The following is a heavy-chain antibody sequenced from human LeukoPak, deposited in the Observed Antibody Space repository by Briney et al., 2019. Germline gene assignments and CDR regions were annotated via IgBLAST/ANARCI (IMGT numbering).Heavy chain of an antibody. V-gene: IGHV4-59*01. CDR3: ARLQEGAFDI. CDR2: IYYSGST. J-gene: IGHJ3*02. CDR1: GGSISSYY. Sequence: PSETLSLTCTVSGGSISSYYWSWIRQPPGKGLEWIGYIYYSGSTNYNPSLKSRVTISVDTSKNQFSLKLSSVTAADTAVYYCARLQEGAFDIWGQGTMVTVSS.